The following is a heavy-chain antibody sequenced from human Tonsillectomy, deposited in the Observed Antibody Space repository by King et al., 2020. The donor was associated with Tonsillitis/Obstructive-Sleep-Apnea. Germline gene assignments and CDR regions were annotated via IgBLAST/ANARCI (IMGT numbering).Heavy chain of an antibody. J-gene: IGHJ6*03. CDR1: GFTFSSHA. CDR2: XSHDGTNK. Sequence: VQLVESGGGVVQPGRSLRLSCAASGFTFSSHAMHWVRQAPGXGLDWVAVXSHDGTNKYYADXVKGRFTXXRDNSXNTXYLQMNNLRVEETDVYYCAXXPXVVVRXXMAYYYYMDVWGXXTTVTVSS. CDR3: AXXPXVVVRXXMAYYYYMDV. D-gene: IGHD2-2*01. V-gene: IGHV3-30*04.